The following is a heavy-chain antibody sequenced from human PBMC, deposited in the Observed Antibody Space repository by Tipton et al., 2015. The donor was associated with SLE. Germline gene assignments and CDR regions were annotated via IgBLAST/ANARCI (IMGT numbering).Heavy chain of an antibody. CDR2: IYYSGTT. J-gene: IGHJ5*02. D-gene: IGHD2-2*01. CDR1: GGSISRSSHY. V-gene: IGHV4-39*07. Sequence: TLSLTCTVSGGSISRSSHYWGWIRQPPGKGLEWIGSIYYSGTTYYNSSLKSRVTISVDTSKNQFSLKLSSVTDADTAVYYCAREGQYQGWFDPWGQGTLVTFSS. CDR3: AREGQYQGWFDP.